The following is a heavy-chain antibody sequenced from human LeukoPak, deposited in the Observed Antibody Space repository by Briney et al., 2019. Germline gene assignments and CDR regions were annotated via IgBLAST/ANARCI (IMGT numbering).Heavy chain of an antibody. CDR2: IYYTGST. Sequence: SETLSLTCTVSGGSVSSGSYYWSWIRQPPGKGLEWVGYIYYTGSTNYNPSLKSRVTISVDTPKNQFSLKVNSVTAADTAVYYCAAYRNYWRDYWGQGTMVTVSS. D-gene: IGHD5-24*01. V-gene: IGHV4-61*01. J-gene: IGHJ4*02. CDR3: AAYRNYWRDY. CDR1: GGSVSSGSYY.